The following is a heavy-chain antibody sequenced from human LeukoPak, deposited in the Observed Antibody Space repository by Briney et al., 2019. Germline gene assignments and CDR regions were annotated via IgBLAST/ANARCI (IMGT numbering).Heavy chain of an antibody. V-gene: IGHV1-2*02. CDR1: GYTFTGYY. Sequence: ASVKVSCKASGYTFTGYYIHWVRQAPGQGLEWMGWINPNNGGTNYARGFQGRVTMTRDTSISTAYMELSRLRSDDTAVYYCARGPHGRIYDILTGFDYWGQGTLVTVSS. D-gene: IGHD3-9*01. J-gene: IGHJ4*02. CDR3: ARGPHGRIYDILTGFDY. CDR2: INPNNGGT.